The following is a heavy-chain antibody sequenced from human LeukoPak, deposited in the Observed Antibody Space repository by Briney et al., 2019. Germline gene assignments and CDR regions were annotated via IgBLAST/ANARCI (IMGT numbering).Heavy chain of an antibody. Sequence: SETLSLTCTVSGYSISSGYYWDWIRQPPGKGLEWIGNIYHSGSTYYNPSLKSRVTISVDTSKNQFSLKLSSVTAADTAVYYCASSRRRELDYWGQGTLVTVSS. J-gene: IGHJ4*02. V-gene: IGHV4-38-2*02. CDR3: ASSRRRELDY. CDR2: IYHSGST. CDR1: GYSISSGYY. D-gene: IGHD1-26*01.